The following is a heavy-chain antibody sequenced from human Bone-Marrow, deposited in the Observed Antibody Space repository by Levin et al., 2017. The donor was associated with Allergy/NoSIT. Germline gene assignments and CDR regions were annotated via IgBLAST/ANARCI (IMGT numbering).Heavy chain of an antibody. J-gene: IGHJ2*01. CDR2: IYPGDSDT. D-gene: IGHD4-17*01. CDR3: ARRAGTYGNWYFDL. CDR1: GYSFTIYW. Sequence: PGGSLRLSCKASGYSFTIYWIAWVRQMPGKGLEWLGKIYPGDSDTRYSPSFEGQATISADKSISAAFLQWSSLKASDTAIYYCARRAGTYGNWYFDLWGRGTLVTVSS. V-gene: IGHV5-51*01.